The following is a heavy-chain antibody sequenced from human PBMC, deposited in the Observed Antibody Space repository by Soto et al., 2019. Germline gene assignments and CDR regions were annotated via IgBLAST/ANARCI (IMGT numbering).Heavy chain of an antibody. D-gene: IGHD3-9*01. Sequence: PSETLSLTCAVYGVSFSGHSWTWIRQSPGKGLEWIGDINHSGRVNYSTSLKSRVTISLDTSKNQFSLTLSPVTAADTAVYYCARVDILTVYGCMDVWGQGTTVTVSS. J-gene: IGHJ6*02. V-gene: IGHV4-34*01. CDR2: INHSGRV. CDR3: ARVDILTVYGCMDV. CDR1: GVSFSGHS.